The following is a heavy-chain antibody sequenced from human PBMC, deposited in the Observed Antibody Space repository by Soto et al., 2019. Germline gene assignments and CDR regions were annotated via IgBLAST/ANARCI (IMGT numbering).Heavy chain of an antibody. V-gene: IGHV3-23*01. Sequence: EVHLLESGGGLVQRGGSLRLSCEASGFTFSSFAMNWVRQAPGKGLEWVSSTSISGASTYYADSVRGRFTLSRDNSKNALYLQMNSLRVEDTAVYYWAKGEGWELGPGDSWGQGTLVTVSS. CDR3: AKGEGWELGPGDS. CDR2: TSISGAST. D-gene: IGHD1-26*01. J-gene: IGHJ4*02. CDR1: GFTFSSFA.